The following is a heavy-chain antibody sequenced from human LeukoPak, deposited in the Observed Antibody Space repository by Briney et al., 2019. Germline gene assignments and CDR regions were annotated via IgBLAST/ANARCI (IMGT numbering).Heavy chain of an antibody. Sequence: ASVKVSCKASGYTFTGYYMHWVRQAPGKGLEWMGGFDPEDGETIYAQKFQGRVTMTEDTSTDTAYMELSSLRSEDTAVYYCANLNWGGGGAFDIWGQGTMVTVSS. V-gene: IGHV1-24*01. D-gene: IGHD2-21*01. CDR2: FDPEDGET. CDR3: ANLNWGGGGAFDI. CDR1: GYTFTGYY. J-gene: IGHJ3*02.